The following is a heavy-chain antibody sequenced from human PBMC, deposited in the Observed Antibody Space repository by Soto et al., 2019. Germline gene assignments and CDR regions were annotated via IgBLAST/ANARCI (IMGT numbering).Heavy chain of an antibody. V-gene: IGHV3-21*01. CDR3: ASEAGGGSCY. CDR2: ISSSSSYI. J-gene: IGHJ4*02. Sequence: EVQLVESGGGLVKPGGSLRLSCAASGFTFSSYSMNWVRQAPGKGLEWVSSISSSSSYIYYADSVKGLFTISRDNAKNTLYLQMNSLRAEDTSVYYCASEAGGGSCYGGQGTLVTVSS. D-gene: IGHD2-15*01. CDR1: GFTFSSYS.